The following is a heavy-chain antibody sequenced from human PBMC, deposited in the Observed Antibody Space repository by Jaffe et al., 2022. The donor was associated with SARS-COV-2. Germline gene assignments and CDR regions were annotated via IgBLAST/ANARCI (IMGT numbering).Heavy chain of an antibody. CDR1: GFTFSNYN. CDR3: ARSERFNIRGQIYYSMDV. CDR2: VSYSGTTI. D-gene: IGHD1-26*01. Sequence: EVQLVESGGNLVQPGGSLRLSCVASGFTFSNYNMNWVRQAPEKGLDWLSSVSYSGTTIYYADSAKGRFTISRDNAKNSVYLQMNSLRAEDTAVYYCARSERFNIRGQIYYSMDVWGKGTTVTVSS. J-gene: IGHJ6*03. V-gene: IGHV3-48*01.